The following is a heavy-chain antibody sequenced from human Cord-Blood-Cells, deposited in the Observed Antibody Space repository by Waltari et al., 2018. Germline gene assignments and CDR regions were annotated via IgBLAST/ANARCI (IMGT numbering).Heavy chain of an antibody. Sequence: QVQLVQSGAEVKKPGASVKVSCKASGYTFTGYYMHWVRQAPGQGLEWMGWINPNSGGTNYAQKFQGWVTMTRDMSISTAYMELSRLRSDDTAVYYCARGGTGQQLVGGYFDYWGQGTLVTVSS. V-gene: IGHV1-2*04. D-gene: IGHD6-13*01. CDR3: ARGGTGQQLVGGYFDY. CDR1: GYTFTGYY. CDR2: INPNSGGT. J-gene: IGHJ4*02.